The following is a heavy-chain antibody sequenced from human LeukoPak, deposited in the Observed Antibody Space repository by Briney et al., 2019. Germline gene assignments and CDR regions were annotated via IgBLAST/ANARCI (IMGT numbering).Heavy chain of an antibody. CDR1: GYTFTGYY. V-gene: IGHV1-2*02. CDR3: ARGHSSLRLYYFDY. D-gene: IGHD6-6*01. CDR2: INPNSGGT. Sequence: GASVKVSCKASGYTFTGYYMHWVRQAPGQGLEWMGWINPNSGGTNYAQKFEGRVTMTRDTSISTADMELSSLTSEDTAVYYCARGHSSLRLYYFDYWGRGTLVTVSS. J-gene: IGHJ4*02.